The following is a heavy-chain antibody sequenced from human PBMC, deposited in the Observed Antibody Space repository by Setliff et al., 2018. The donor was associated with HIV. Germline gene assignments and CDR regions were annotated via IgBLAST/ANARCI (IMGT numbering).Heavy chain of an antibody. V-gene: IGHV4-39*02. CDR1: GGSISSRNYY. Sequence: SETLSLTCTVSGGSISSRNYYWAWIRQPPGKGLEWIGTIYYSGTTHYNPSLNSLFAISRDNAKNSLYLQMNSLRAEDTAVYYCARESDCSSAGCHAALEWLDWNYYYGVDVWGQGTTVTVSS. D-gene: IGHD3-3*01. J-gene: IGHJ6*02. CDR2: IYYSGTT. CDR3: ARESDCSSAGCHAALEWLDWNYYYGVDV.